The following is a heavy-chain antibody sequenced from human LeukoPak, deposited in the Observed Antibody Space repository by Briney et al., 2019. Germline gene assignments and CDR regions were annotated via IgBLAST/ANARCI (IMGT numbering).Heavy chain of an antibody. V-gene: IGHV3-48*03. CDR3: AREIDYDSSGYYEGLEDY. Sequence: GGSLRLSCAASGFTFSSYEMNWVRQAPGKGLEWVSYIGSSGSTIYYADSVKGRFTISRDNAKNSLYLQMNSLRAEDTAVYYCAREIDYDSSGYYEGLEDYWGQGTLVTVSS. CDR1: GFTFSSYE. J-gene: IGHJ4*02. CDR2: IGSSGSTI. D-gene: IGHD3-22*01.